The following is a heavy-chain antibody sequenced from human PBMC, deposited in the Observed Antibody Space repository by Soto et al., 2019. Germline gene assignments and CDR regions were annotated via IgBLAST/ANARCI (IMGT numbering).Heavy chain of an antibody. D-gene: IGHD5-12*01. CDR3: AGGPGVARNY. CDR1: GGSISSGGYS. J-gene: IGHJ4*02. V-gene: IGHV4-30-2*01. CDR2: IYHSGST. Sequence: QLQLQESGSGLVKPSQTLSLTCSVSGGSISSGGYSWRWIRQPPGKGLEWIGYIYHSGSTYYNPSLTRRFTISVHTSKNQFSLKLSSVTAADTAVYYCAGGPGVARNYWGQGTLVTVSS.